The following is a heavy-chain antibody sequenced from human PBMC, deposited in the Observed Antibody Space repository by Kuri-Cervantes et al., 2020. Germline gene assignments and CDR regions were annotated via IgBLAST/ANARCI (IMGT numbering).Heavy chain of an antibody. V-gene: IGHV1-2*02. CDR2: INPNSGGT. CDR1: GYTFNGYY. J-gene: IGHJ3*02. Sequence: ASVKVSCKASGYTFNGYYIHWLRQAPGEGLEWMGWINPNSGGTNYAQQFQGGVTMTRDTSISTAYMELIRLRSDDTAVYYCVKDTGARGDACDIWGQGTMVTVSS. CDR3: VKDTGARGDACDI. D-gene: IGHD3-10*01.